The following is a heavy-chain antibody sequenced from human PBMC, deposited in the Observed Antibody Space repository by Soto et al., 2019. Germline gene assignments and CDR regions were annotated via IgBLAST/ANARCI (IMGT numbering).Heavy chain of an antibody. CDR1: NYSISSGYY. CDR2: IYHSGST. Sequence: SETLSLTCAVSNYSISSGYYWGWIRQPPGKGLEWIGSIYHSGSTYYNPSLKSRVTLSVDTSKNHFSLRLSSVTAADTAVYYCARVTYYSYFNGSWKGEIDTWGLENLLPVSA. V-gene: IGHV4-38-2*01. J-gene: IGHJ5*02. D-gene: IGHD3-10*01. CDR3: ARVTYYSYFNGSWKGEIDT.